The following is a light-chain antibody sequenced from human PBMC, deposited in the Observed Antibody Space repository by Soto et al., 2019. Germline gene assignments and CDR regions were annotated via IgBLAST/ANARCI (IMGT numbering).Light chain of an antibody. V-gene: IGLV2-14*01. J-gene: IGLJ1*01. Sequence: QSVLTQPASVSGSPGQSITISCTGTSSDVGGYNYVSWHQQHPGKAPKLMIYDVSNRPSGVSNRFSGSKSGNTASLTISGLQTEDEADYYCCSYTSATTYVFGTGTKVTVL. CDR2: DVS. CDR3: CSYTSATTYV. CDR1: SSDVGGYNY.